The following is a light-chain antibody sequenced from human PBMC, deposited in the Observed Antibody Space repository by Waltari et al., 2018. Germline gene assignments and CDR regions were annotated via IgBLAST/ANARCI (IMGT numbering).Light chain of an antibody. CDR3: QQYDNLP. CDR1: QDISNY. V-gene: IGKV1-33*01. Sequence: DIQMTQSPSSLSASVVDRVTITCQASQDISNYLNWYQQKPGKAPKLLSYDASNLETGVPSRFSGSGSGTDFTFTISRLQPEDIATYYCQQYDNLPLGPGTKVDIK. CDR2: DAS. J-gene: IGKJ3*01.